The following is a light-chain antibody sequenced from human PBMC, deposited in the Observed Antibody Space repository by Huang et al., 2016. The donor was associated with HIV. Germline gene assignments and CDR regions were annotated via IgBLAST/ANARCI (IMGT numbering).Light chain of an antibody. CDR1: QSLLHSYGYNF. Sequence: DIILTQSPLSLPVTPGEPASISCRSSQSLLHSYGYNFLQWYVQKPGQSPQLLISLGSDRASVVPDRFTGSGSGTDFTLEISNVEAEDVGIYYCMQTLQTPYTFGPGTTVDF. J-gene: IGKJ3*01. CDR2: LGS. CDR3: MQTLQTPYT. V-gene: IGKV2-28*01.